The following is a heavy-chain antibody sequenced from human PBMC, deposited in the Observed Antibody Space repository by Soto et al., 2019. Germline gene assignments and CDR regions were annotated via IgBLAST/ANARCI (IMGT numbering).Heavy chain of an antibody. V-gene: IGHV4-34*01. D-gene: IGHD2-8*02. CDR1: GGSSVGYS. CDR3: ARDKITGLFDY. CDR2: INHCGST. Sequence: PSETLSPPCVVYGGSSVGYSLTWFGQPPGKGLEWIAEINHCGSTNCDPSLKSRVTISVDTSKNQFSLKLTSVTAADTAVYYCARDKITGLFDYWGQGTLVTVSS. J-gene: IGHJ4*02.